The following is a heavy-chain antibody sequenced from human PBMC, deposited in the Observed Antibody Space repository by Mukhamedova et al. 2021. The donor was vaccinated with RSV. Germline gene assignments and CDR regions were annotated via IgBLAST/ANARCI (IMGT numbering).Heavy chain of an antibody. J-gene: IGHJ4*02. Sequence: IDWDDDKYYSTSLKTRLTISKDTSKNQVVLTMTNMDPVDTATYYCARFGCGYYYDSSGYAVDYWGQGTLVNVSS. CDR2: IDWDDDK. CDR3: ARFGCGYYYDSSGYAVDY. D-gene: IGHD3-22*01. V-gene: IGHV2-70*10.